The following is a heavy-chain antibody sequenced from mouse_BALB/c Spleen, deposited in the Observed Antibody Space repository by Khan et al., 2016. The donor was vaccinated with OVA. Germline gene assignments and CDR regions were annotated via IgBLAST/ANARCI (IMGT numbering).Heavy chain of an antibody. CDR3: ARKNGSDFDY. D-gene: IGHD1-1*01. Sequence: EVQLQQSGPELVKPGASVKISCTASGYSFTGYFMNWVMQSHGKSLEWIGRINPHIGEAFYNQKLKGKATLTVDESSSTAHMELRSLASEDSAVYYCARKNGSDFDYWGQGTTLTVSS. J-gene: IGHJ2*01. CDR1: GYSFTGYF. V-gene: IGHV1-20*02. CDR2: INPHIGEA.